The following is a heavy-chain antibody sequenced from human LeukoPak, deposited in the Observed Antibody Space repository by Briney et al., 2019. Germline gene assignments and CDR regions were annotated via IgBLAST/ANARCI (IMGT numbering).Heavy chain of an antibody. Sequence: SLRLYCAGSGFIFNNYAMRWVRQPPGKGLEWVSGISWNSGSIDYADSVKGRFTISRDNAKNSLYLQMNSLRVEDTAFYYCAKDNRRHYTSGPNPDSLHWGQGALVTVSS. CDR2: ISWNSGSI. CDR1: GFIFNNYA. V-gene: IGHV3-9*01. CDR3: AKDNRRHYTSGPNPDSLH. J-gene: IGHJ4*02. D-gene: IGHD6-19*01.